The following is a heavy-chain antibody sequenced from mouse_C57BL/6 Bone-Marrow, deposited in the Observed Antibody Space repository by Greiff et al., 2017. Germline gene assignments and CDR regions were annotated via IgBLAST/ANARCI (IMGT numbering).Heavy chain of an antibody. CDR3: AGDQSSYSSNYVGY. CDR2: ISDGGSYT. V-gene: IGHV5-4*01. Sequence: EVNLVESGGGLVKPGGSLKLSCAASGFTFSSYAMSWVRQIPEKRLEWVATISDGGSYTYYPDNVRGRSTTSSDNAKNNLYLQMRHLKSEDTAMYYCAGDQSSYSSNYVGYWGQGTTLTVSS. CDR1: GFTFSSYA. D-gene: IGHD2-5*01. J-gene: IGHJ2*01.